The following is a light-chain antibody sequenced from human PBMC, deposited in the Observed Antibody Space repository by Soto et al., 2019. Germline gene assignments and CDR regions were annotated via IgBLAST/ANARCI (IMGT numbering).Light chain of an antibody. CDR2: DVS. V-gene: IGLV2-14*03. CDR3: SSFTSSSSYV. J-gene: IGLJ1*01. Sequence: QSALAQPASVSGSPGQSITISCTGTSSDVGSYNSVSWYQQYPGKAPTPMIHDVSNRPSGVSNRFSGSKSGNTASLTISGLQAEDEADYYCSSFTSSSSYVFGSGTKLTVL. CDR1: SSDVGSYNS.